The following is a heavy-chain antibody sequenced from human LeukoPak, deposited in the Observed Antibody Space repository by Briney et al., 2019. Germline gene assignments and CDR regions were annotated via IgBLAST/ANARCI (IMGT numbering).Heavy chain of an antibody. V-gene: IGHV4-39*07. D-gene: IGHD3-3*01. CDR3: ARDYDFWSGEANDAFDI. Sequence: TSSETLSLTCTVSGGSISSSSYYWGWIRQPPGKGLEWIGSIYYSGSTYYNPSLKSRVTISVDTSKDQFSLNLTSVTAADTAVYYCARDYDFWSGEANDAFDIWGQGTMVTVSS. CDR2: IYYSGST. CDR1: GGSISSSSYY. J-gene: IGHJ3*02.